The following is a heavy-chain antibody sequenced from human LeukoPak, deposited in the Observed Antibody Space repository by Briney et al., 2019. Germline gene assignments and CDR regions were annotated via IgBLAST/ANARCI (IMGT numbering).Heavy chain of an antibody. D-gene: IGHD3-10*01. Sequence: ASVKVSCKASGYTFTSYYMHWVRQAPGQGLEWMGMINPSGGSTSYAQKFQGRVTMTRDTSTSTVYMELSSLRSEDTAVYYCARGFYGSGRSEDFDYWGQGTLVTVSS. CDR1: GYTFTSYY. CDR2: INPSGGST. CDR3: ARGFYGSGRSEDFDY. V-gene: IGHV1-46*01. J-gene: IGHJ4*02.